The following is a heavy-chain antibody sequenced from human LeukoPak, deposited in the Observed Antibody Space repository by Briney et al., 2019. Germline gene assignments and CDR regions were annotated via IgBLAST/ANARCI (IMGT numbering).Heavy chain of an antibody. J-gene: IGHJ4*02. V-gene: IGHV3-53*05. CDR1: GFTVSSNY. Sequence: PGGSLRLSCAASGFTVSSNYMSWVRQAPGKGLEWVSVIYSGGSTYYADSVKGRFTISRDNSKSTLYLQMNSLKAEDTAVYYCARGGVTTMTLRDLWLDYWGQGTLVTVSS. D-gene: IGHD4-17*01. CDR2: IYSGGST. CDR3: ARGGVTTMTLRDLWLDY.